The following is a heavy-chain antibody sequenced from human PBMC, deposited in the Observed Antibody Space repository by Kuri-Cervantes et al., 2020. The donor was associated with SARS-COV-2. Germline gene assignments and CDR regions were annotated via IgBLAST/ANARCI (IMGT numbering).Heavy chain of an antibody. Sequence: KVSCKGSGYSFTSYWIGWVRQMPGKGLEWMGIIYPGDSDTRYSPSFQGQVTISADKSISTAYLQWSSLKASDAAMYYCARLDRGYCSRTSCYMGAFDIWGQGTMVTVSS. CDR1: GYSFTSYW. CDR3: ARLDRGYCSRTSCYMGAFDI. D-gene: IGHD2-2*02. V-gene: IGHV5-51*01. J-gene: IGHJ3*02. CDR2: IYPGDSDT.